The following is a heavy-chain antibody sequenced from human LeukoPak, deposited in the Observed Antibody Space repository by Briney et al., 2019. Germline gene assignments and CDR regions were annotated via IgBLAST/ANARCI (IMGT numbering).Heavy chain of an antibody. V-gene: IGHV1-18*01. D-gene: IGHD3-10*01. CDR3: ARVRVYYGSGSYYNVFSYYYMDV. CDR2: ISAYNGNT. J-gene: IGHJ6*03. Sequence: EASVKVSCKASGYTFTSYGISWVRQAPGQGLEWMGWISAYNGNTNYAQKLQGRVTMTTDTSTSTAYMELSSLRSEDTAVYYCARVRVYYGSGSYYNVFSYYYMDVWGKGTTVTVSS. CDR1: GYTFTSYG.